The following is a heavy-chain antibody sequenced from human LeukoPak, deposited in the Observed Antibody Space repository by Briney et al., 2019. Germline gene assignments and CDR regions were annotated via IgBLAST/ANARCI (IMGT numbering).Heavy chain of an antibody. Sequence: GGSLRLSCAVSGITLSNYGMSWVRQAPGKGLEWVAGIGASGGGTNYADSVKGRFTISRDNPKNTLYLQMNSLRAEDTAVYYCARMAGGSGPYWGQGTLVTVSS. V-gene: IGHV3-23*01. D-gene: IGHD4-23*01. CDR1: GITLSNYG. CDR2: IGASGGGT. CDR3: ARMAGGSGPY. J-gene: IGHJ4*02.